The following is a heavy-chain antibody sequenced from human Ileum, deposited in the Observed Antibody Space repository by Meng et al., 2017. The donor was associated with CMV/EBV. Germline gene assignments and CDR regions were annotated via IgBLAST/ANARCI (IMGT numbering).Heavy chain of an antibody. J-gene: IGHJ4*02. CDR1: GFTFSSYS. CDR3: ARRLGSSWYFDY. Sequence: EVQLVESGGXLVKPGGSLRLSCAASGFTFSSYSMNWVRQAPGKGLEWVSSISSSSSYIYYADSVKGRLTISRDDAKNSLYLQMNSLRAEDTAVYYCARRLGSSWYFDYWGQGPLVTVSS. CDR2: ISSSSSYI. D-gene: IGHD6-13*01. V-gene: IGHV3-21*01.